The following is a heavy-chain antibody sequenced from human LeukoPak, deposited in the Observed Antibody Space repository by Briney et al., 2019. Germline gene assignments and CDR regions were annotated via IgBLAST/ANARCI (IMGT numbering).Heavy chain of an antibody. CDR2: ISAYNGNT. V-gene: IGHV1-18*01. D-gene: IGHD3-22*01. CDR1: GYTFTSYG. Sequence: ASVKVSCKASGYTFTSYGISWVRQAPGQGLEWMGWISAYNGNTSYAQKLQGRVTMTTDTSTSTAYMELRSLRSDDTAVYYCARVVHYYDSSGYSYWGQGTLVTVSS. J-gene: IGHJ4*02. CDR3: ARVVHYYDSSGYSY.